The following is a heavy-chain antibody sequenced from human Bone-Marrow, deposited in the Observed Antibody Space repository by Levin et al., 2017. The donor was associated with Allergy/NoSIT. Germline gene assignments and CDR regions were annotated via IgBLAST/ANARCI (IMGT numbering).Heavy chain of an antibody. CDR3: ARDGGGIFGVPNAFDI. CDR1: GFTFSSYA. J-gene: IGHJ3*02. CDR2: ISYDGSNK. Sequence: PGGSLRLSCAASGFTFSSYAMHWVRQAPGKGLEWVAVISYDGSNKYYADSVKGRFTISRDNSKNTLYLQMNSLRAEDTAVYYCARDGGGIFGVPNAFDIWGQGTMVTVSS. D-gene: IGHD3-3*01. V-gene: IGHV3-30*04.